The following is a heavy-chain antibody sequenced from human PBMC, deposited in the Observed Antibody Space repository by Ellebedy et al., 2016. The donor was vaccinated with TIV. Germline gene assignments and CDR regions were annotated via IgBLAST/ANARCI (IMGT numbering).Heavy chain of an antibody. V-gene: IGHV4-59*12. CDR3: ARDPGYYYLDL. CDR2: VYQRGNT. D-gene: IGHD2-21*01. J-gene: IGHJ4*02. CDR1: GGSISSYY. Sequence: MPSETLSLTCTVSGGSISSYYWSWIRQPPGKGPEWIGTVYQRGNTYYNPSLKSRVTISVDTSKNHFSLKLTSVTAADTAVYYCARDPGYYYLDLWGQGTLVAVSS.